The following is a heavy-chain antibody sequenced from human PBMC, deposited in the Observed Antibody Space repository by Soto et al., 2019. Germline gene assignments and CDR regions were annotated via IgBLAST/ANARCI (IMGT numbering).Heavy chain of an antibody. V-gene: IGHV4-34*01. Sequence: QVQLQQWGARLLKPSETLSLTCAVYGGAFSGYYWSWIRQPPGKGLEWIGEINHSGSTNYNPSLKSRVTISVDASKNQFSLKLSSVTAAYTAVYYCARAPTFYVVFGYFDYWGQGTLVTVSS. CDR3: ARAPTFYVVFGYFDY. J-gene: IGHJ4*02. CDR1: GGAFSGYY. D-gene: IGHD3-16*01. CDR2: INHSGST.